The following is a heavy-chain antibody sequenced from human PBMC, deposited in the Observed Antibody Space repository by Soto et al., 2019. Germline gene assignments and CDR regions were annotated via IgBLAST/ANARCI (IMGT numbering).Heavy chain of an antibody. Sequence: QVQLVQSGAEVKKPGSSVKVSCKASGGTFSSYAISWVRQAPGQGLEWMGGIIPIFGTANYAQKFQGRVTINADESTGTAYMELCSLRSEDTAVYYGERGAVTTCSNWFDPWGQGTLVSVSS. CDR1: GGTFSSYA. J-gene: IGHJ5*02. V-gene: IGHV1-69*01. D-gene: IGHD4-17*01. CDR3: ERGAVTTCSNWFDP. CDR2: IIPIFGTA.